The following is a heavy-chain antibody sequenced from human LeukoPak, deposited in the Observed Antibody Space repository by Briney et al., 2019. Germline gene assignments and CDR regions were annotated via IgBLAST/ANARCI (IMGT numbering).Heavy chain of an antibody. D-gene: IGHD4-17*01. V-gene: IGHV3-23*01. Sequence: GGSLRLSCAASGFTFSRCAMSWVRQAPGKGLEWVSGISGSGGSTYYADSVKGRFTISRDNSKNTLYLQMNSLRAEDTAVYYCAKDGQRYGDYGWFDPWGQGTLVTVSS. J-gene: IGHJ5*02. CDR1: GFTFSRCA. CDR3: AKDGQRYGDYGWFDP. CDR2: ISGSGGST.